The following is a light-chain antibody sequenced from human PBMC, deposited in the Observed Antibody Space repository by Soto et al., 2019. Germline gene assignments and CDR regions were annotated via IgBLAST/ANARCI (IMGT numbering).Light chain of an antibody. CDR1: QAIFTF. Sequence: DIQVTQSPSSLSASVGDRVTITCRSSQAIFTFLNWYQQKEGKAPRFLIYATSNLQSGVPSRFSGTGPGTEFPLTISILQPEDFATHFCQQGYSLPITFGQGTRLDIK. J-gene: IGKJ5*01. V-gene: IGKV1-39*01. CDR3: QQGYSLPIT. CDR2: ATS.